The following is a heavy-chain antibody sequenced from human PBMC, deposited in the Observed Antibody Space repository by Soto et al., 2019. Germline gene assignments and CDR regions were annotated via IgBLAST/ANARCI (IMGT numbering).Heavy chain of an antibody. V-gene: IGHV1-69*13. Sequence: GASVKVSCKASGGTFSSYAISWVRQAPGQGLEWMGGIIPIFDTTNYAQKFQGRVTITADESTSTAYMELSSLRSEDTAVYYFARSQGSSTSLEIYYYYYYGMDVWGQGTTVTVSS. J-gene: IGHJ6*02. CDR2: IIPIFDTT. D-gene: IGHD2-2*01. CDR1: GGTFSSYA. CDR3: ARSQGSSTSLEIYYYYYYGMDV.